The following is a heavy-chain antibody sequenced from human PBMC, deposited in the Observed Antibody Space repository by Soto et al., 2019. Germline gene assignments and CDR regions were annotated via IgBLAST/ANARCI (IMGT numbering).Heavy chain of an antibody. J-gene: IGHJ4*02. CDR3: ARDEGGYDILTGYYKAHPIDY. Sequence: ASVKVSWKASGYTFTHFYITWVRQAPGQGLEWMGAISPHNFNTNYAQKFRGRVTLTTEKSTNTAYMDLRSLTSDDTAVYYCARDEGGYDILTGYYKAHPIDYRGPGXPVTVYS. D-gene: IGHD3-9*01. V-gene: IGHV1-18*01. CDR1: GYTFTHFY. CDR2: ISPHNFNT.